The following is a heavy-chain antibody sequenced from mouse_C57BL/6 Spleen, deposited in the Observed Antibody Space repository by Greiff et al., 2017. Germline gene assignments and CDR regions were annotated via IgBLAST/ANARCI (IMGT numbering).Heavy chain of an antibody. V-gene: IGHV1-5*01. Sequence: VQLQQSGTVLARPGASVKMSCKTSGYTFTSYWMHWVKQRPGQGLEWIGAIYPGNSDTSYNQKFKGKAKLTAVTSASTAYMELSSLTNEDSAVYYCTRWIYDGYYGDYWGQGTTLTVSS. CDR2: IYPGNSDT. J-gene: IGHJ2*01. CDR1: GYTFTSYW. CDR3: TRWIYDGYYGDY. D-gene: IGHD2-3*01.